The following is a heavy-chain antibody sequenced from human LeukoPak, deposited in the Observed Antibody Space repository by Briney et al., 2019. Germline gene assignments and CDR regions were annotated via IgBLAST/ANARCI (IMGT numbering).Heavy chain of an antibody. V-gene: IGHV4-4*07. CDR3: ARVSNYYDSSGYYYIFDY. CDR2: IYTSGST. D-gene: IGHD3-22*01. CDR1: DGSISNYY. J-gene: IGHJ4*02. Sequence: SETLSLTCTVSDGSISNYYWSWIRQPAGKALEWIGRIYTSGSTNYNPSLKSRVTISVDKSKNHFSLRLSSVTAADTAVYYCARVSNYYDSSGYYYIFDYWGQGTLVTVSS.